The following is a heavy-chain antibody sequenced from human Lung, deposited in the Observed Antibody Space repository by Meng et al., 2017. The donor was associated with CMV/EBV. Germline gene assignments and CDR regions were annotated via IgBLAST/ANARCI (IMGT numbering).Heavy chain of an antibody. CDR1: GYTFSSYA. CDR2: IIPMFGTK. CDR3: ARESLQSGCFDY. Sequence: SVXVSXXTSGYTFSSYAISWVRQAPGQGLEWMGGIIPMFGTKSYAQKFQGRVTITTDESTSTAYMELSSLRSEDTAVYYCARESLQSGCFDYWGQGTLVTVSS. V-gene: IGHV1-69*05. J-gene: IGHJ4*02.